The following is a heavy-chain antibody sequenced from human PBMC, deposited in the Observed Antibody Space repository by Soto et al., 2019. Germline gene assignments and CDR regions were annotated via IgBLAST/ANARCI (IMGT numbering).Heavy chain of an antibody. CDR1: GYSFTTYW. J-gene: IGHJ6*02. CDR3: ARTAAAGKYYYGMDV. D-gene: IGHD6-13*01. Sequence: GESLKISCKGCGYSFTTYWINWMRQMPGKGLEWMGRVDPGDSDTRYSPSFQGQVTISADKSISTAYLQWSSLKASDTAMYYCARTAAAGKYYYGMDVWGQGTTVTVSS. V-gene: IGHV5-51*01. CDR2: VDPGDSDT.